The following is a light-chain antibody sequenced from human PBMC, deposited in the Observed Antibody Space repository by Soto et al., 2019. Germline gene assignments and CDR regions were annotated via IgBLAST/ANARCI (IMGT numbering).Light chain of an antibody. Sequence: EIVLTQSPGTLSFSPGESSTLSCRASQSVNSRFLAWYQHKPGQAPRLLIYGASSRATGIPDRFSGSGSGTDFTLTINRLEPEDFVVYYCQQYGSSITFGQGTRLEIK. CDR2: GAS. CDR3: QQYGSSIT. CDR1: QSVNSRF. V-gene: IGKV3-20*01. J-gene: IGKJ5*01.